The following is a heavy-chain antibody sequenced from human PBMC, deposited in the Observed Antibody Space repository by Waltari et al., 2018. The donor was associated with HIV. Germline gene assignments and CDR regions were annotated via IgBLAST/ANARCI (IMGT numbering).Heavy chain of an antibody. CDR3: ARVNPEWLFDY. D-gene: IGHD3-3*01. CDR1: GYTFTSYD. J-gene: IGHJ4*02. Sequence: QVQLVQSGAEVKKPGASVKVSCKASGYTFTSYDINWVRQATGQGLEWMGWVNTNSGNTGSGQKFQGTVSMTRNTSIGTAYMELSSLRSEDTAVYYCARVNPEWLFDYWGQGTLVTVSS. CDR2: VNTNSGNT. V-gene: IGHV1-8*01.